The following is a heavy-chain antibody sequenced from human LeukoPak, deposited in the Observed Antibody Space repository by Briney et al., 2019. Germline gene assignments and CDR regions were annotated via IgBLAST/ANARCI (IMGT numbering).Heavy chain of an antibody. D-gene: IGHD6-19*01. CDR3: ARHDYNSGMNWFDP. Sequence: KASETLSLTCTVSGGSISSSSYYWGWIRQPPGKGLEWIGSIYYSGSTYYNPSLKSRVTIFVDTSKNQFSLKLSSVTAADTAMYYCARHDYNSGMNWFDPWGQGTLVTVSS. CDR1: GGSISSSSYY. V-gene: IGHV4-39*01. J-gene: IGHJ5*02. CDR2: IYYSGST.